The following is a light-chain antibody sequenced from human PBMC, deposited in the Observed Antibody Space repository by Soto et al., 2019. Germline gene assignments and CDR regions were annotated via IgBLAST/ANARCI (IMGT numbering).Light chain of an antibody. J-gene: IGLJ2*01. Sequence: QSALTQPASVSGSPGQSITISCTGTSSDVGGYNLVSWYQQHPDKAPKLMIYEVSNRPSGVSNRFSGSKSGNTASLTISGLQAEDEADYYCCSYAVSSTFVVFGGGTKVTVL. CDR1: SSDVGGYNL. CDR2: EVS. CDR3: CSYAVSSTFVV. V-gene: IGLV2-23*02.